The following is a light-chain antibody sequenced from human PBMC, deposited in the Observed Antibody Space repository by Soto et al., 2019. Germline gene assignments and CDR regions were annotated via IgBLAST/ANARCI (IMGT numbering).Light chain of an antibody. V-gene: IGLV1-40*01. J-gene: IGLJ2*01. Sequence: QSVLTQPPSVSGAXGXRVXXSXTGSSSNIGAGYDVHWYQQLPGTAPKLLIYGNSNRPSGVPDRFSGSKSGTSASLAITGLQAEDEADYYCQSYDSSLSGVVFGGGTKVTVL. CDR3: QSYDSSLSGVV. CDR2: GNS. CDR1: SSNIGAGYD.